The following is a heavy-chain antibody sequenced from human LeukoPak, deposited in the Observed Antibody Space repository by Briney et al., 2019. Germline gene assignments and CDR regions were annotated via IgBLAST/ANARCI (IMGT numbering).Heavy chain of an antibody. D-gene: IGHD4-17*01. CDR1: GYSISTGYY. V-gene: IGHV4-38-2*02. CDR3: ARHYGDYGTNWFDP. Sequence: SETLSLTCTVSGYSISTGYYWGWIRQPPGKGLQWIGSIYRTGSTYYNPSLKSRVTISVDKSKNQFSLKLSSVTAADTAVYYCARHYGDYGTNWFDPWGQGTLVTVSS. CDR2: IYRTGST. J-gene: IGHJ5*02.